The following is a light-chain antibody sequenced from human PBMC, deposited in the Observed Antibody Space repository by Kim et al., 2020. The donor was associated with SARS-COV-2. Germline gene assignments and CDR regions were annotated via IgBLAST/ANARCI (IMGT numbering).Light chain of an antibody. V-gene: IGLV2-14*03. CDR2: DVS. CDR3: SSYTSSAAWV. Sequence: GQSITISCTGSSSDVGRYNYVSWYQKHPGKAPNLMSYDVSQRPSGISNRFSGSKAGNTASLTISGLQAEDEADYYCSSYTSSAAWVFGGGTQLTVL. CDR1: SSDVGRYNY. J-gene: IGLJ3*02.